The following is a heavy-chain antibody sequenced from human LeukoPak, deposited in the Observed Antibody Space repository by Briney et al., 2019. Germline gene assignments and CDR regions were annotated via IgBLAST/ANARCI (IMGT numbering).Heavy chain of an antibody. Sequence: MPSQTLSLTCAVSGGSISSGGYSWSWIRQPAGKGLEWIGRIYTSGSTNYNPSLKSRVTMSVDTSKNQFSLKLSSVTAADTAVYYCAKGPPLLPDYYYGMDVWGQGTTVTVSS. CDR3: AKGPPLLPDYYYGMDV. D-gene: IGHD2-15*01. CDR1: GGSISSGGYS. J-gene: IGHJ6*02. CDR2: IYTSGST. V-gene: IGHV4-61*02.